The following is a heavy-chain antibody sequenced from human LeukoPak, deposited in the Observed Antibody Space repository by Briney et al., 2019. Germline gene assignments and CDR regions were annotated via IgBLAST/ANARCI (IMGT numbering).Heavy chain of an antibody. CDR3: ARDITPHYYYYGMDV. V-gene: IGHV3-11*01. D-gene: IGHD1-14*01. J-gene: IGHJ6*02. CDR1: GITFSDYD. CDR2: ISSSGSSI. Sequence: GGSLRLSCAASGITFSDYDMSWIRQAPGKGLEWVSYISSSGSSIYYADSVKGRFTISRDNAKNSLYLQMNSLRAEDTALYYCARDITPHYYYYGMDVWGQGTTVTVSS.